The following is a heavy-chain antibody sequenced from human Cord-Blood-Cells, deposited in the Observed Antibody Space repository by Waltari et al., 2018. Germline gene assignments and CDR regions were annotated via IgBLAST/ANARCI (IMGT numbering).Heavy chain of an antibody. Sequence: EVQLVESGGGLVQPGGSLRLSCAASGFTFSSYEMNWVRQAPGKGLEWVSYISSSGSTIYYADSVKGRFTISRDNAKNSLYLQMNSLRAEDTAVYYCARIAAAGCFDYWGQGTLVTVSS. CDR1: GFTFSSYE. D-gene: IGHD6-13*01. J-gene: IGHJ4*02. CDR3: ARIAAAGCFDY. V-gene: IGHV3-48*03. CDR2: ISSSGSTI.